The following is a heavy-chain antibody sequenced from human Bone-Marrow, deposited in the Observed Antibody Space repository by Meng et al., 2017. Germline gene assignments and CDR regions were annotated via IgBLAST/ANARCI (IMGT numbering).Heavy chain of an antibody. CDR2: ISSSSSYI. J-gene: IGHJ4*02. CDR1: GFTFSSYS. V-gene: IGHV3-21*01. D-gene: IGHD3-16*01. CDR3: ARIPVKEREITTFGY. Sequence: GGSLRLSCAASGFTFSSYSMNWVRQAPGKGLEWVSSISSSSSYIYYADSVKGRFTISRDNAKNSLYLQMNSLRAEDTAVYYCARIPVKEREITTFGYWGQGTLVTVSS.